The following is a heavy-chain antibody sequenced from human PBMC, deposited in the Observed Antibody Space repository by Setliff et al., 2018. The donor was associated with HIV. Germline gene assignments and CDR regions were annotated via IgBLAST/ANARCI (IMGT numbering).Heavy chain of an antibody. Sequence: GGSLRLSCAASGFTFSSYAMSWVRQAPGKGLEWASYITLGSSTIFYADSVRGRFTISRDDAKSSVFLQMNNLRAEDTAVYYCSRWPFDYWGRGTLVTVSS. D-gene: IGHD5-12*01. J-gene: IGHJ4*02. CDR2: ITLGSSTI. CDR3: SRWPFDY. V-gene: IGHV3-48*01. CDR1: GFTFSSYA.